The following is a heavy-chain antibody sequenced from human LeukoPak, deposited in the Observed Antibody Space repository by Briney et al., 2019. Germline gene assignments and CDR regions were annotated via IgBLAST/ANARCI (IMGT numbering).Heavy chain of an antibody. CDR1: GYTFTDYY. CDR3: AREGRAAADTNWFDP. Sequence: ASVKVSCKASGYTFTDYYIHWVRQAPGQGLEWMGWINPNSGGTTYAQKFQGRVSMTRDSSISTTYMVLRRLTSDDTAVFYCAREGRAAADTNWFDPWGQGTLVTVS. J-gene: IGHJ5*02. CDR2: INPNSGGT. D-gene: IGHD6-13*01. V-gene: IGHV1-2*02.